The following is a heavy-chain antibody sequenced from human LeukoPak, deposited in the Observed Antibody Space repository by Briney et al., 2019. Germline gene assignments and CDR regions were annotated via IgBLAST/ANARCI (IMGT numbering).Heavy chain of an antibody. V-gene: IGHV3-43*02. J-gene: IGHJ4*02. CDR1: GFIFHDYA. CDR2: ISGDGGST. CDR3: ARESESSGWYDY. D-gene: IGHD6-19*01. Sequence: PGGSLRHSCAAPGFIFHDYAIHWARQAPGKGLEWVSLISGDGGSTFYADSVKGRFTISRDNSKNSLYLQMKSLRSDNTALYYCARESESSGWYDYWGQGTLVTVSS.